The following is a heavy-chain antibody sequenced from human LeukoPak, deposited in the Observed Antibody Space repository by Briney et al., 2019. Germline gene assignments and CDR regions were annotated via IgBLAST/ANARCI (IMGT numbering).Heavy chain of an antibody. CDR2: IYYSGST. CDR3: ARDGRNDWFDP. Sequence: SETLSLTCTVSGGSISSHYWSWIRQPPGKGLERIGYIYYSGSTNYNPSLKSRVTISVDTSKNQFSLKLSSVTAADTAVYYCARDGRNDWFDPWGQGTLVTVSS. CDR1: GGSISSHY. V-gene: IGHV4-59*11. D-gene: IGHD1-1*01. J-gene: IGHJ5*02.